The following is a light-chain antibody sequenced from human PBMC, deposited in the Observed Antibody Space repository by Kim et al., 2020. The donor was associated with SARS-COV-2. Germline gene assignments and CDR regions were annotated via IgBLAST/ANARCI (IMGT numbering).Light chain of an antibody. V-gene: IGLV3-19*01. J-gene: IGLJ2*01. CDR2: GQN. Sequence: ALGQKVRIPCQGDSFRVNYASWYQQKPGQAPVLVLYGQNNRPSGIPDRFSGSTSGNTASLTITGAQAEDEADFYCDSRDSSGDRVLFGGGTQLTVL. CDR3: DSRDSSGDRVL. CDR1: SFRVNY.